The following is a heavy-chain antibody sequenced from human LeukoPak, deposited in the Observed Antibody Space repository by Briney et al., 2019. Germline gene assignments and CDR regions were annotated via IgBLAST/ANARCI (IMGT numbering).Heavy chain of an antibody. CDR1: GNYW. CDR2: INSDGSRT. J-gene: IGHJ6*02. CDR3: ASNGGMDV. V-gene: IGHV3-74*01. Sequence: QTWGSLRLSCAASGNYWMHWVRQAPGKGLVWVSHINSDGSRTSYADSVKGRFTISKDNAKNTVYLQMNNLRAEDTAVYYCASNGGMDVWGQGTTVTVSS.